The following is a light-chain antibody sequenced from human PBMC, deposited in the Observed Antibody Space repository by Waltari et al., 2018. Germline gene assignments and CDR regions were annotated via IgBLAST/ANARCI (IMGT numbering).Light chain of an antibody. CDR3: QQYDKWPPIT. CDR1: QSVRTD. Sequence: EVVMTQSPATLSVSPVQRVTLSCRASQSVRTDLAWYQQKPGEPPRLLIYGASTRAPYVPGRCSGSGDGTEFTIIISSLQYEDFAIYYCQQYDKWPPITFGQGTRLEIK. CDR2: GAS. J-gene: IGKJ5*01. V-gene: IGKV3-15*01.